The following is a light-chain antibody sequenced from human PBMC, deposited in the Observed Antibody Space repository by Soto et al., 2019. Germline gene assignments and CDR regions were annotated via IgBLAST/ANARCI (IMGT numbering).Light chain of an antibody. V-gene: IGKV1-8*01. CDR1: QGISSY. CDR3: QQYYSYPPT. Sequence: IQMTQSPPTLSASTGDRVTITCRASQGISSYLAWYQQKPGKAPKLLIYAASTLQSGVPSRFSGSGSGTDFTLTISCLQSEDFATYYCQQYYSYPPTFGQGTKVDIK. CDR2: AAS. J-gene: IGKJ1*01.